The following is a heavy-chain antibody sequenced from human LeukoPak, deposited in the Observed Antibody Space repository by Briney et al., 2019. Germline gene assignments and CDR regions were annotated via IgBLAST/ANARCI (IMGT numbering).Heavy chain of an antibody. D-gene: IGHD3-22*01. CDR1: GFTVSSNY. CDR3: VSIPYYYDSSGYYAFDY. Sequence: GGSLRLSCAASGFTVSSNYMSWVRQAPGKGLEWVSVIYSGGSTYYADSVKGRFTISRDNSKNTLYLKMNSLRAEDTAVYYCVSIPYYYDSSGYYAFDYWGQGTLVTVSS. CDR2: IYSGGST. J-gene: IGHJ4*02. V-gene: IGHV3-53*01.